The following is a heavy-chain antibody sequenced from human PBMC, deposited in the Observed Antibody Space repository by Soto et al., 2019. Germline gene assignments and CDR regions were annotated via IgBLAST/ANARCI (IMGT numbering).Heavy chain of an antibody. V-gene: IGHV3-21*06. CDR1: GFTFSGYS. Sequence: GGSLRLACVGSGFTFSGYSMAWVRQAPGRGLEWVASISSRSTNIDYADSVKGRFTISRDNAKNLVSLQMSSLRGEDTALYYCAKFTEPGYSSIWYYFEYWGQGTPVTVSS. CDR2: ISSRSTNI. J-gene: IGHJ4*02. CDR3: AKFTEPGYSSIWYYFEY. D-gene: IGHD6-19*01.